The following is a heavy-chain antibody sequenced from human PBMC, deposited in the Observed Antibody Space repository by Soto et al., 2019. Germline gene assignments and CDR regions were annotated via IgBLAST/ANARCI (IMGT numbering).Heavy chain of an antibody. CDR1: GFTFSSYS. J-gene: IGHJ4*02. V-gene: IGHV3-21*01. CDR2: ISSSSSYI. CDR3: AREREGYSGYDSPTSGTLFDY. Sequence: GGSLRLSCAASGFTFSSYSMNWVRQAPGKGLEWVSSISSSSSYIYYADSVKGRFTISRDNAKNSLYLQMNSLRAEDTAVYYCAREREGYSGYDSPTSGTLFDYWGQGTLVTVSS. D-gene: IGHD5-12*01.